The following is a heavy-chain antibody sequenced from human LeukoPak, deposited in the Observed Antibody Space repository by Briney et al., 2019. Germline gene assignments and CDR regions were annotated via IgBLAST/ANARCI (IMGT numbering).Heavy chain of an antibody. Sequence: GASVKVPCKASGYNFRNYGIGWVRQAPRQGLEWMGWITAGNGNTNYAQKVQGRVTMTTDTSTSTAYMELRSLRSDDTAVYFCARDSARGYSYGYNAFDIWGQGTMVTVSS. J-gene: IGHJ3*02. CDR2: ITAGNGNT. CDR3: ARDSARGYSYGYNAFDI. CDR1: GYNFRNYG. D-gene: IGHD5-18*01. V-gene: IGHV1-18*01.